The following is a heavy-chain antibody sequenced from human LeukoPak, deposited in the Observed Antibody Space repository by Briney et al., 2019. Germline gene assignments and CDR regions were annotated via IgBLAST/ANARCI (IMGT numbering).Heavy chain of an antibody. CDR2: ISIDGNEK. D-gene: IGHD4-23*01. CDR3: ARSGGNFYWYFDL. J-gene: IGHJ2*01. CDR1: GFTFRNYG. Sequence: PGGSLRLSCAASGFTFRNYGMHWVRQAPGKGLEWVAVISIDGNEKYYADSVKGRSTISRDNSKNTLYLQMNSLRAEDTAVYYCARSGGNFYWYFDLWGRGTLVTVSS. V-gene: IGHV3-30*03.